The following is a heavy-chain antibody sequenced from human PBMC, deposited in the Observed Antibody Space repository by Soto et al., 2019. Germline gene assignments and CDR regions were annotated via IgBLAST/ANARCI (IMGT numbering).Heavy chain of an antibody. J-gene: IGHJ4*02. V-gene: IGHV3-15*01. D-gene: IGHD3-3*01. CDR2: IKSKTDGGTT. CDR3: TTAPYYDFWSGYHY. CDR1: GFTFSNAW. Sequence: EVQLVESGGGLVKPGGSLRLSCAASGFTFSNAWMSWVRQAPGKGLEWVGRIKSKTDGGTTDYAGPVKGRFTISRDDLKNTLYLQMNSLKTEDTAVYYCTTAPYYDFWSGYHYWGQGTLVTVSS.